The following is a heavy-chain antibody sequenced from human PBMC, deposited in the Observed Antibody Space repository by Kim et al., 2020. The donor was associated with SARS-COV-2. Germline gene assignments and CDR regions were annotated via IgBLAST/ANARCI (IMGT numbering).Heavy chain of an antibody. V-gene: IGHV3-53*01. D-gene: IGHD1-20*01. J-gene: IGHJ4*02. CDR2: IYSGGST. CDR1: GFTVKSNY. Sequence: GGSLRLSCAASGFTVKSNYMSWVRQAPGKGLEWVSIIYSGGSTYYADSVKGRFTISRDISQNTLYLQMNSLRAEDTAIYYCARTAGLNWNPHYFDFWGQGTQVTVSS. CDR3: ARTAGLNWNPHYFDF.